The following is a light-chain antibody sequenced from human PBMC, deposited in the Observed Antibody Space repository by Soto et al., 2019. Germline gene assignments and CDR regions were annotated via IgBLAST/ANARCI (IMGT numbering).Light chain of an antibody. CDR1: HTISTY. V-gene: IGKV1-39*01. Sequence: IHMTQSPSSLSASVGDRVSITCRASHTISTYLNWYQQKPGKAPDLLLYAASSLQTEVPSRFSGSGSGTDFTLTITSLQPEDFATYYCQQIYSSPRTFGQGTKVDIK. CDR3: QQIYSSPRT. J-gene: IGKJ1*01. CDR2: AAS.